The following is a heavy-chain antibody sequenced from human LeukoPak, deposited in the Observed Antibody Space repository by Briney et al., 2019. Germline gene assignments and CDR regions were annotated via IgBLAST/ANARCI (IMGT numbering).Heavy chain of an antibody. CDR3: ARERKYDSNFDY. J-gene: IGHJ4*02. CDR1: GFTFSSYW. Sequence: GGSLRLSCAASGFTFSSYWMHWVRQAPGKGLVWVSRINSDGSSTSYAVSVKGRFTISRDNAKNTLYLQMNSLRAEDTAVYYCARERKYDSNFDYWGQGTLVTVSS. D-gene: IGHD1-1*01. CDR2: INSDGSST. V-gene: IGHV3-74*01.